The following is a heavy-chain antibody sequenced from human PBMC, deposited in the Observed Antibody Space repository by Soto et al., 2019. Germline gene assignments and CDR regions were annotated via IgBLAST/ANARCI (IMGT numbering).Heavy chain of an antibody. J-gene: IGHJ3*01. Sequence: LRLSCAASGFTFNNYAMSWVRQAPGKGLEWVSGISASGSRTFYADSVKGRFTVSRDFSKNTLSLQMDSLRAEDTAVYFCGKDPNGDYVGGFEFWGPGTMVTVS. CDR2: ISASGSRT. V-gene: IGHV3-23*01. CDR3: GKDPNGDYVGGFEF. D-gene: IGHD4-17*01. CDR1: GFTFNNYA.